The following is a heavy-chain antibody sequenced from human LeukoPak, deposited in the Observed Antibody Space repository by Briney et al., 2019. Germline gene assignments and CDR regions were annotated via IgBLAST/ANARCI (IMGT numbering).Heavy chain of an antibody. CDR1: GGSIRSDSYQ. Sequence: SKTLSLTCTVSGGSIRSDSYQWSWIRQSAGKGLEWIGRYYRRGSTNFSPSLKSRVTLAVDTSKNQFSLRLSSVTAADTAVYYCARGYCSGGSCYSYYYYNYMDVWGKGTTVTVSS. D-gene: IGHD2-15*01. CDR2: YYRRGST. J-gene: IGHJ6*03. CDR3: ARGYCSGGSCYSYYYYNYMDV. V-gene: IGHV4-61*02.